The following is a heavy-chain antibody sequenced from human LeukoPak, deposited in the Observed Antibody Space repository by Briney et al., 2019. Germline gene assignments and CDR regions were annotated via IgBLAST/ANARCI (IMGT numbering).Heavy chain of an antibody. Sequence: SETLSLTCAVYGGSFSGYYWSWIRQPPGKGLEWIGEINHSGSTNYNPSLKSRVTISVDTSKNQFSLKLSSVTAADTAVYYCARNSQLRYKYYFDYWGQGTLVTVSS. J-gene: IGHJ4*02. CDR2: INHSGST. D-gene: IGHD5-18*01. CDR3: ARNSQLRYKYYFDY. CDR1: GGSFSGYY. V-gene: IGHV4-34*01.